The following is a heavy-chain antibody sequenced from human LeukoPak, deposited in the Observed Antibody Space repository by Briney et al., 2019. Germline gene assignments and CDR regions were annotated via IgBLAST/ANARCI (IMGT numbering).Heavy chain of an antibody. CDR2: INPNSGGT. CDR3: ARAARWELLDYFDY. J-gene: IGHJ4*02. Sequence: ASVKVSCKASGYTFTSYGISWVRQAPGQGLEWMGWINPNSGGTNYAQKFQGRVTMTRDTSISTAYMELSRLRSDDTAVYYCARAARWELLDYFDYWGQGTLVTVSS. CDR1: GYTFTSYG. D-gene: IGHD1-26*01. V-gene: IGHV1-2*02.